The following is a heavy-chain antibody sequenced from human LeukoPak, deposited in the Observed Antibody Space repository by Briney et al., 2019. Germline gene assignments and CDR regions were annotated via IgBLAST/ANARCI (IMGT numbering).Heavy chain of an antibody. CDR3: ARLGPGRDVSNSFDL. D-gene: IGHD5-24*01. Sequence: GGSLTLSCQASGFSFSMYDMTWVRQAPGKGLEYVSSISSTSTYRFSADSVRGRFTISRDDAKNLLFLHMSSLRGDDTAVYYCARLGPGRDVSNSFDLWGQGTLVTVSS. CDR2: ISSTSTYR. J-gene: IGHJ4*02. CDR1: GFSFSMYD. V-gene: IGHV3-21*06.